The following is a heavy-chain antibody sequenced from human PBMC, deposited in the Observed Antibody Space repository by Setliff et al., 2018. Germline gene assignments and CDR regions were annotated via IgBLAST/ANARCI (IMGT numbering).Heavy chain of an antibody. CDR1: GYTFSTYG. J-gene: IGHJ4*02. CDR2: ISAYNGNT. Sequence: VASVKVSCKASGYTFSTYGITWARQAPGQGLEWMGWISAYNGNTNYAQKLQGRVTMTTDTSTSTAYMELRSLRSDDTAVYYCARTVYYDSSGYGVWGQGTQVTVSS. V-gene: IGHV1-18*01. D-gene: IGHD3-22*01. CDR3: ARTVYYDSSGYGV.